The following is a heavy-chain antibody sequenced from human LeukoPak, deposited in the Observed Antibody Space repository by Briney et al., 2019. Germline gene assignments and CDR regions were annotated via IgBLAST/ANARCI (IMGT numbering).Heavy chain of an antibody. CDR1: GGSFIGYY. CDR3: ARVYSTTPDYYYYGMDV. CDR2: INHSGST. D-gene: IGHD6-13*01. V-gene: IGHV4-34*01. Sequence: PSETLSLTCAVYGGSFIGYYWSWIRQPPGKGLEWIEVINHSGSTNYNPSLKSRVTISVDTSKNQFSLKLSSVTAADTAVYYCARVYSTTPDYYYYGMDVWGQGTTVTVSS. J-gene: IGHJ6*02.